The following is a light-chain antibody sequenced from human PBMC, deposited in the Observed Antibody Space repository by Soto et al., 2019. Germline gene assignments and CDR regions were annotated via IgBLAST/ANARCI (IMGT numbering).Light chain of an antibody. CDR3: QQRGDWPPIT. CDR1: QSVSTN. CDR2: GAS. V-gene: IGKV3-15*01. Sequence: EIVMTQSPVTLSVSPWEGATLSCRASQSVSTNLAWYQQKPGQAPRLLIYGASTGATGIPARFSGSGSGTDFTLTISSLEPEDFAVYYCQQRGDWPPITFGQGTRLEIK. J-gene: IGKJ5*01.